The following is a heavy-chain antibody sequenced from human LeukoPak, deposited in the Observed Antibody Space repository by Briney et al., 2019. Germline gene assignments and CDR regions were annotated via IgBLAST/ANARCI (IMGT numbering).Heavy chain of an antibody. CDR1: GGPISSYY. CDR2: IYYSGST. V-gene: IGHV4-59*01. D-gene: IGHD6-13*01. Sequence: PSETLSLTCTVSGGPISSYYWGWIRQPPGKGLEWIGYIYYSGSTNYNPSPKSRVTISVDTSKNQFSLKLSSVTAADTAVYYCARDRPYSSSWTTLYYYYGMDVWGQGTTVTVSS. J-gene: IGHJ6*02. CDR3: ARDRPYSSSWTTLYYYYGMDV.